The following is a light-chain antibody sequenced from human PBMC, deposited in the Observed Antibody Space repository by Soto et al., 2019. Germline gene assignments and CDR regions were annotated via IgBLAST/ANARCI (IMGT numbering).Light chain of an antibody. CDR3: QQSYSNPLP. J-gene: IGKJ4*01. V-gene: IGKV1-39*01. CDR1: QSIGTY. CDR2: AAS. Sequence: DIQMTQSPSSLSTSVGDRVTISCRASQSIGTYVNWYQQKAGKAPNLLIYAASSLQSGVSSRFSGRGSGTEFTLTINRLQPEESATYDCQQSYSNPLPFGGGTKVEIK.